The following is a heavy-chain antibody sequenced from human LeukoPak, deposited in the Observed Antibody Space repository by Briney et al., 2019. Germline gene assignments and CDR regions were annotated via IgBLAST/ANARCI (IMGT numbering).Heavy chain of an antibody. Sequence: SETLSLTCTVSGGSISNYYWNWIRQPPGKGLEWIGYIYYSGSTNYNPSLKSRVTISVDTSRTQFSLKLSSVTAADTAVYYCARSGYSYGADAFDIWGQGTMVTVSS. CDR3: ARSGYSYGADAFDI. J-gene: IGHJ3*02. V-gene: IGHV4-59*01. CDR1: GGSISNYY. CDR2: IYYSGST. D-gene: IGHD5-18*01.